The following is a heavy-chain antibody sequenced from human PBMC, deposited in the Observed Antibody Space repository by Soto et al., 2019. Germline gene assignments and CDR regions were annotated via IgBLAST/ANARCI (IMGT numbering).Heavy chain of an antibody. CDR1: AFTFSSSW. CDR2: INEDGSEK. J-gene: IGHJ3*02. CDR3: ARDPFFGAFDI. V-gene: IGHV3-7*01. D-gene: IGHD3-16*01. Sequence: VHLVESGGGLVQPGGCLRLSCGAAAFTFSSSWMAWVRQAPGKGLEWVATINEDGSEKEYVDSVKGRFTISRDNAKNSLYLQMNTLRAEDTAVYYCARDPFFGAFDIWGQGTMVTVSS.